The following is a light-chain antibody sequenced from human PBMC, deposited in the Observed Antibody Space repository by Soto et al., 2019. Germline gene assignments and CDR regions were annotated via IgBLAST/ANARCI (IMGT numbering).Light chain of an antibody. J-gene: IGLJ1*01. CDR2: EVT. Sequence: QSVLTQPASVSGSPGQSIAISCTGTRSDVGAYNYVSWYQQHPGKAPKLMISEVTNRPSGVSDRFSGSKSGNTASLTISGLQAEDEADYYCSSLTSRFTFVFGTGTKV. CDR3: SSLTSRFTFV. V-gene: IGLV2-14*01. CDR1: RSDVGAYNY.